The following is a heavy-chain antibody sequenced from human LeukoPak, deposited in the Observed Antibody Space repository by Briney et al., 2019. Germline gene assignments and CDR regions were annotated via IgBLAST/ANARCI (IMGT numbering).Heavy chain of an antibody. D-gene: IGHD2-2*01. CDR3: ARAVVVPAAMHYYYYGMDV. Sequence: PGGSLRLACAASGFSFRNYVMSWVRQAPGKGLEWVSVIYSGGSTYYADSVKGRFTISRHNSKNTLYLQMNSLRAEDTAVYYCARAVVVPAAMHYYYYGMDVWGQGTTVTVSS. CDR1: GFSFRNYV. J-gene: IGHJ6*02. CDR2: IYSGGST. V-gene: IGHV3-53*04.